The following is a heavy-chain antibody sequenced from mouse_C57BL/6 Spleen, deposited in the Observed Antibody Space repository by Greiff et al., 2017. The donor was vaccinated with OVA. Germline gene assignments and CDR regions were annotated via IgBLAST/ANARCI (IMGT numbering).Heavy chain of an antibody. J-gene: IGHJ2*01. D-gene: IGHD1-1*01. CDR3: ASYGSMGFDY. CDR2: INPNNGGT. CDR1: GYTFTDYY. V-gene: IGHV1-26*01. Sequence: VQLQQSGPELVKPGASVKISCKASGYTFTDYYMNWVKQSHGKSLEWIGDINPNNGGTSYNQKFKGKATLTVAKSSSTAYMELRSLTSEDSAVYYCASYGSMGFDYWGQGTTLTVSS.